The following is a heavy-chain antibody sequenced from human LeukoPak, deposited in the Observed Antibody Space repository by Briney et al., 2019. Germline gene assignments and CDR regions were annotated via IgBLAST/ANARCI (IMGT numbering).Heavy chain of an antibody. CDR2: IYHSGST. D-gene: IGHD2-21*02. Sequence: NPSETLSLTCAVSGGSISSGGYSWSWIRQPPGKGLEWIVYIYHSGSTYYNPSLKSRVTIPVDRSKNQFSLKLSSVTAADTAVYYCARALAYCGGDCYSHWFDPWGQGTLVTVSS. J-gene: IGHJ5*02. CDR3: ARALAYCGGDCYSHWFDP. CDR1: GGSISSGGYS. V-gene: IGHV4-30-2*01.